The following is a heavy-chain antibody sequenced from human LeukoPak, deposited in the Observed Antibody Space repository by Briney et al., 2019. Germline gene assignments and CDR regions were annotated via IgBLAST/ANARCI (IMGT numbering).Heavy chain of an antibody. CDR3: ARDEYRSRWLHP. D-gene: IGHD5-24*01. J-gene: IGHJ5*02. Sequence: PGGSLRLSCAASGFTFSSYWMSWVRLAPGKGLEWVANIKGDGSEKWYADSVKGRFTISRDNVQNSVHLQMNSLRAEDTAVYHCARDEYRSRWLHPWGQGTLVTVTS. CDR1: GFTFSSYW. CDR2: IKGDGSEK. V-gene: IGHV3-7*01.